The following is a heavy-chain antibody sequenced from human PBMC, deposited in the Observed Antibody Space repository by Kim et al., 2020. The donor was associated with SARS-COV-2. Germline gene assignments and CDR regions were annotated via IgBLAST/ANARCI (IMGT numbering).Heavy chain of an antibody. J-gene: IGHJ6*02. Sequence: GGSLRLSCAVSGFTFSNYAMSWVRQGPGKGLQWVSALSGNGDSTYYADSVKGRFTISRDNSKNTLDLQMISLRAEDTAVYYCARERWECSGSSCYRGQYYYYGMDVWGQGTTVIVSS. D-gene: IGHD2-2*02. CDR2: LSGNGDST. V-gene: IGHV3-23*01. CDR3: ARERWECSGSSCYRGQYYYYGMDV. CDR1: GFTFSNYA.